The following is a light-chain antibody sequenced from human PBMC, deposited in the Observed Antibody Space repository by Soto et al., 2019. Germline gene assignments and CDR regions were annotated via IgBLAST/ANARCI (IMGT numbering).Light chain of an antibody. J-gene: IGLJ3*02. V-gene: IGLV4-69*01. CDR3: QTWGTGIWV. Sequence: QLVLTQSPSASASLGASVKLTCTLSSGHSSYAIAWHQQQPEKGPRYLMKLNSDGSHSKGDGIPDRFSGSSSGAERYLTISCLQSEDEADYYCQTWGTGIWVVGGGTKLTVL. CDR2: LNSDGSH. CDR1: SGHSSYA.